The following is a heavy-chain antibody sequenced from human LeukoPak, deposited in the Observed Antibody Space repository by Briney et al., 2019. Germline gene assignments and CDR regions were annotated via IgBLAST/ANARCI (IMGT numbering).Heavy chain of an antibody. D-gene: IGHD3-10*02. CDR1: GFTFSDSY. J-gene: IGHJ6*04. V-gene: IGHV3-11*06. Sequence: KSGGSLRLSCAASGFTFSDSYMTWVRQAPGKGVEWVAYISGSGHDINYSESAKGRFTISRDNAKNSLYLQMNSLRAEDTAVYYCAELGITMIGGVWGKGTTVTISS. CDR3: AELGITMIGGV. CDR2: ISGSGHDI.